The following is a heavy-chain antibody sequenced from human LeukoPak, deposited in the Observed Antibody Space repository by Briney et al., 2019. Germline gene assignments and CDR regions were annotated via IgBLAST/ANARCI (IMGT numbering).Heavy chain of an antibody. V-gene: IGHV1-69*13. J-gene: IGHJ6*02. Sequence: SVKVSCKASGGTFSSYAISWVRQAPGQGLEWMGGIIPIFGTANYAQKFQGRVTITADESTSTAYMELSSLRSEDTAVYYCARYCGGDCYPPPYYYGMDVWGQGTTVTVSS. CDR1: GGTFSSYA. CDR3: ARYCGGDCYPPPYYYGMDV. CDR2: IIPIFGTA. D-gene: IGHD2-21*02.